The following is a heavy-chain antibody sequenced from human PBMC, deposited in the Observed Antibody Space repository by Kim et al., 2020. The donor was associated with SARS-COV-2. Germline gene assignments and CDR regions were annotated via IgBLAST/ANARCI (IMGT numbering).Heavy chain of an antibody. CDR3: ARDGANGNYNFDY. Sequence: GSLRLSCTGSGFTFSTYWMGWVRQAPGKGLEWVAGIKQDGSEKYYVDPVKGRFTISRDNDKNSLYLEMSSLRAEDTAMYYCARDGANGNYNFDYWGQGTLVTVSS. CDR2: IKQDGSEK. D-gene: IGHD1-1*01. CDR1: GFTFSTYW. J-gene: IGHJ4*02. V-gene: IGHV3-7*03.